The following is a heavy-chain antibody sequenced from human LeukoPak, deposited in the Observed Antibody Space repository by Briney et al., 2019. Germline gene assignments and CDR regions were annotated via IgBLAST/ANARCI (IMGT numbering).Heavy chain of an antibody. D-gene: IGHD3-10*01. Sequence: PSETLSLTCTVSGGSISSNTYFWGWIRQPPGKGLEWIGSIYHSGSTYYNPSLKSRVTISVDTSKNQFSLKLSSVTAADTAVYYCARVPYGSRYYYYYMDVWGKGTTVTVSS. CDR1: GGSISSNTYF. V-gene: IGHV4-39*07. CDR2: IYHSGST. CDR3: ARVPYGSRYYYYYMDV. J-gene: IGHJ6*03.